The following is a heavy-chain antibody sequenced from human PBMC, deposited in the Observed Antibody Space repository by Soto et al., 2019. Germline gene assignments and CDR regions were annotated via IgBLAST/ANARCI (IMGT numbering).Heavy chain of an antibody. CDR2: ISAYNGNT. CDR3: ARESPPADS. J-gene: IGHJ4*02. V-gene: IGHV1-18*01. CDR1: GYTFTSYG. Sequence: QVQLVQSGAEVKKPGASVKVSCKASGYTFTSYGISWVRQAPGQGLEWMGWISAYNGNTNYAQILQGRVTMTTEPSTTTAYMELRSLRTADTAVYYCARESPPADSWGQGTLVTVSS.